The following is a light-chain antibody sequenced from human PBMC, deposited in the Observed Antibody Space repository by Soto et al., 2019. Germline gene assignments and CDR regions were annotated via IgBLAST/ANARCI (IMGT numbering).Light chain of an antibody. Sequence: QPVLTQPPSASGTPGQRVTISCSGSSSNIGSHTENWYQQLPGTAPKLLIYGNNQRPSGVPDRFSASKSGTSASLAISGLQSEDEADYYCAAWDDSLNGPVIGGGTKLTVL. CDR2: GNN. CDR1: SSNIGSHT. J-gene: IGLJ2*01. V-gene: IGLV1-44*01. CDR3: AAWDDSLNGPV.